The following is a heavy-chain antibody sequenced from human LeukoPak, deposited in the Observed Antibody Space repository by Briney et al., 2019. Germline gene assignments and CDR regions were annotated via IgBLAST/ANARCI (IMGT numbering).Heavy chain of an antibody. CDR3: ARGPDIVVLNNAFDI. D-gene: IGHD2-2*01. CDR1: GGTFSSYA. V-gene: IGHV1-69*04. J-gene: IGHJ3*02. CDR2: IIPILGIA. Sequence: SVKVSCKASGGTFSSYAISWVRQAPGQGLEWMGRIIPILGIANYAQKFQGRVTTTADKSTSTAYMELSSLRSEDTAVYYCARGPDIVVLNNAFDIWGQGTMVTVSS.